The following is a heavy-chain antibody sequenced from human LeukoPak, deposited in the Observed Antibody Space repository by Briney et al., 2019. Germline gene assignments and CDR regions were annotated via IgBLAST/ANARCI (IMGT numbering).Heavy chain of an antibody. Sequence: GGTLRLSCAASGFTFSSYGMQWVRQAPGKGPEWVAVVSYDGSIAYYADSVRGRFTISRDNAKHTLYLQMNSLRAEDTAVYYCAKEIFTGYSLDPWGQGTLITVSS. CDR2: VSYDGSIA. CDR1: GFTFSSYG. CDR3: AKEIFTGYSLDP. D-gene: IGHD3-9*01. V-gene: IGHV3-30*18. J-gene: IGHJ5*02.